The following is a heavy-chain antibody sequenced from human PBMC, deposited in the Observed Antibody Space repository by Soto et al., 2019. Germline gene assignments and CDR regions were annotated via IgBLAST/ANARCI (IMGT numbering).Heavy chain of an antibody. D-gene: IGHD3-22*01. V-gene: IGHV3-64D*08. CDR3: VTSYYYDSSGYYYALYFDY. Sequence: GGSLRLSCSASGFTFSSYAMHWVRQAPGKGLEYVSAISSNGGGTYYADSVKGRFTISRDNSKNTLYLQMSSLRAEDTAVYYCVTSYYYDSSGYYYALYFDYWGQGTLVTVPQ. CDR2: ISSNGGGT. CDR1: GFTFSSYA. J-gene: IGHJ4*02.